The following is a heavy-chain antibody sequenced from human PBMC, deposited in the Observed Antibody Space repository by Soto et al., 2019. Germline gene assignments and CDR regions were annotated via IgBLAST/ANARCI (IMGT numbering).Heavy chain of an antibody. CDR2: VYYTGTT. CDR1: GGSIGSYH. Sequence: SSETLSLTCTVSGGSIGSYHWSWVRQPPGKGLEWIASVYYTGTTNYNPSLGGRVTISIDAPGNRFSMEITSVTAADTAIYYCARDTVLTGMFDFWGQGTLVTVSS. CDR3: ARDTVLTGMFDF. V-gene: IGHV4-59*01. D-gene: IGHD4-17*01. J-gene: IGHJ4*02.